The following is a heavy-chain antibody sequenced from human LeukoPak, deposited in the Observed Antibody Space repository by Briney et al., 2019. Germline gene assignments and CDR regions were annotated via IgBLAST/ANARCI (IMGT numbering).Heavy chain of an antibody. V-gene: IGHV4-4*07. CDR2: ISTSGST. Sequence: SETLSLTCTVSGGSISSYYWSWIRQPAGKGLEWIGRISTSGSTNYNPSLKSRVTMSVDTSKNQFSLKLSSVTAADTAVYYCARRCGGSCNDAFDIWGQGTMVTVSS. D-gene: IGHD2-15*01. J-gene: IGHJ3*02. CDR3: ARRCGGSCNDAFDI. CDR1: GGSISSYY.